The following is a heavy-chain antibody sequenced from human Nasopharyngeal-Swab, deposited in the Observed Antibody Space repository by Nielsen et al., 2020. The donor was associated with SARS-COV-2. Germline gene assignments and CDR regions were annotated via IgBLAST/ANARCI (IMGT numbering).Heavy chain of an antibody. D-gene: IGHD3-3*01. CDR1: GFTFSDYY. V-gene: IGHV3-11*01. CDR2: ISSSGSTI. J-gene: IGHJ4*02. Sequence: GESLKISCAASGFTFSDYYMSWIRQAPGKGLEWVSYISSSGSTIYYADSVKGRFTISRDNAKNSLYPQMNSLRAEDTAVYYCAKGESITIFGVGGTYFDYWGQGTLVTVSS. CDR3: AKGESITIFGVGGTYFDY.